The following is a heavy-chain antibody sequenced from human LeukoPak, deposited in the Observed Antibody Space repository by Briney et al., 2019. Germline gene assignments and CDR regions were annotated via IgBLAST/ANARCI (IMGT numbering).Heavy chain of an antibody. Sequence: GGSLRLSCAASGFTFSSYEMNWVRQAPGKGLEWVSYISSSGSTIYYADSVKGRFTISRDNAKNSLYLQMNSLRAEDTAVYYCASVPAAMVYFDYWGRGTLVTVSS. CDR2: ISSSGSTI. CDR1: GFTFSSYE. D-gene: IGHD2-2*01. J-gene: IGHJ4*02. V-gene: IGHV3-48*03. CDR3: ASVPAAMVYFDY.